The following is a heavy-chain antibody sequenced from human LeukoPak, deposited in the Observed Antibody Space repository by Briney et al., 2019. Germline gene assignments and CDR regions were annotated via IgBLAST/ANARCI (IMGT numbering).Heavy chain of an antibody. CDR2: IYYSGST. CDR1: GGSISSSSYY. Sequence: SETLSLTCTVSGGSISSSSYYWGWIRQPPGKGLEWIGTIYYSGSTYYNPSLKSRVTISVDTSKNQFSLKLSSVTAADTAVYYCARTTAMAEGDAFDIWGQGTMVTVSS. CDR3: ARTTAMAEGDAFDI. V-gene: IGHV4-39*01. J-gene: IGHJ3*02. D-gene: IGHD5-18*01.